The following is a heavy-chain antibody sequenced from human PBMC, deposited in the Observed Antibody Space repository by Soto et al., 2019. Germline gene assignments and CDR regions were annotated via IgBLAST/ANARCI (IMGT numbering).Heavy chain of an antibody. CDR1: GGTFSSYT. J-gene: IGHJ4*02. V-gene: IGHV1-69*02. D-gene: IGHD2-2*01. CDR3: ARGLGYCSSTSCYAEDY. Sequence: ASVKVSCKASGGTFSSYTISWVRQAPGQGLEWMGRIIPILGIANYAQKFQGRVTITADKSTSTAYMELSSLRSEDTAVYYCARGLGYCSSTSCYAEDYWGQGTLVTVSS. CDR2: IIPILGIA.